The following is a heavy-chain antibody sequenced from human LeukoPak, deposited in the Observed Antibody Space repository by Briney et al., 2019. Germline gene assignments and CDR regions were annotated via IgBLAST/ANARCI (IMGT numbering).Heavy chain of an antibody. J-gene: IGHJ3*02. Sequence: PGGSLRLSCAASGFTFSSYSMNWVRQAPGKGLEWVSFISSGSSYIYYADSAKGRFTISRDNAKNSLYLQMNSLRAEDTAVYYCARDLSRGKSHAFDIWGQGTMVTASS. CDR3: ARDLSRGKSHAFDI. D-gene: IGHD1-26*01. CDR1: GFTFSSYS. V-gene: IGHV3-21*01. CDR2: ISSGSSYI.